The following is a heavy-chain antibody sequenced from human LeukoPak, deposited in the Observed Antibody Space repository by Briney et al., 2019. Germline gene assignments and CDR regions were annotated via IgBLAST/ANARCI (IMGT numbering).Heavy chain of an antibody. Sequence: GASVKVSCKASGYTFINYDINWVRQATGQGLEWMGWMNPKSGETGYAQKFQGRVTMTTNSSISTAYMELGSLRSEDTAVYYCARAIFGVVKWFDPWGQGTLVTVSS. CDR3: ARAIFGVVKWFDP. CDR1: GYTFINYD. D-gene: IGHD3-3*01. CDR2: MNPKSGET. J-gene: IGHJ5*02. V-gene: IGHV1-8*01.